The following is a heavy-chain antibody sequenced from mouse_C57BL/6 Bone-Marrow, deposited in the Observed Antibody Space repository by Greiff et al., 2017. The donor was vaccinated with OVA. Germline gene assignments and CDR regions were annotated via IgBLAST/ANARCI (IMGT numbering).Heavy chain of an antibody. V-gene: IGHV1-63*01. CDR2: IYPGGGYT. J-gene: IGHJ1*03. Sequence: VQLQQSGAELVRPGTSVKMSCKASGYTFTNYWIGWAKQRPGHGLEWIGDIYPGGGYTNYNEKFKGKATLTADKSSSTAYMQFSSLTSEDSAIYYCAKLGRGYFDVWGTGTTVTVSS. D-gene: IGHD4-1*01. CDR3: AKLGRGYFDV. CDR1: GYTFTNYW.